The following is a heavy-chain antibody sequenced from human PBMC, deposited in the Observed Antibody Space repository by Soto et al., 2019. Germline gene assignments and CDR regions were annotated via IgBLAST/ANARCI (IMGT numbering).Heavy chain of an antibody. CDR2: MYNGGGT. V-gene: IGHV3-53*02. CDR1: GFTVSGNY. Sequence: EVQLVETGGGLIQPGGSLRLSCAASGFTVSGNYMSWVRQAPGKGLEWVSVMYNGGGTYYADYVKGRYTISRENSKNTLYLQMTSLRADDTAVYYCASTRGSSYDYWGQGTLVTVSS. CDR3: ASTRGSSYDY. J-gene: IGHJ4*02. D-gene: IGHD6-6*01.